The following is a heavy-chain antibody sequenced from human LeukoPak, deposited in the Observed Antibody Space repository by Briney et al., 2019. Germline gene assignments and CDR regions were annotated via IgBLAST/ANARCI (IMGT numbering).Heavy chain of an antibody. D-gene: IGHD3-22*01. CDR1: EFTFSSYA. CDR3: ANGGYYFVDLDY. CDR2: ISGSGGRT. J-gene: IGHJ4*02. Sequence: GGSRRLPCAASEFTFSSYAMSWVRQAPGKGRGWVSAISGSGGRTYYADSVKGRFTNSRDNSKNTLYLEMNSLRAEDTAVYYCANGGYYFVDLDYWGQGTLVTVSS. V-gene: IGHV3-23*01.